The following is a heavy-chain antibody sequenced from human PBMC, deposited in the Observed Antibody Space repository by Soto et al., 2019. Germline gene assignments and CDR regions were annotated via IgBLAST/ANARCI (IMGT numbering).Heavy chain of an antibody. V-gene: IGHV4-59*01. CDR1: GGSISPYY. J-gene: IGHJ4*02. Sequence: QVQLQESGPGLVKPSETLSLTCTVSGGSISPYYWSWIRQPPGKGLEWIGFIYYSGSTNYNPSLKSRDTISVDTSQNQFSLMLTSVTAADTAVYYCARPRSSGYAGEFDYWGQGTLVTVSS. D-gene: IGHD3-22*01. CDR2: IYYSGST. CDR3: ARPRSSGYAGEFDY.